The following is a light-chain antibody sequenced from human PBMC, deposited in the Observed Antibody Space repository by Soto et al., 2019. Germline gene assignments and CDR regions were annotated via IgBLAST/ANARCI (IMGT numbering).Light chain of an antibody. J-gene: IGKJ4*01. Sequence: IVLTQSPATLSWSLGERATLSCRASQSVSSYLAWYQQKPGQAPRLLIYDASNRATGIPARFSGSGSGTDFTLTISSLEPEDFAVYYCQQRSNWPLTFGGGTKVEIK. CDR2: DAS. CDR1: QSVSSY. V-gene: IGKV3-11*01. CDR3: QQRSNWPLT.